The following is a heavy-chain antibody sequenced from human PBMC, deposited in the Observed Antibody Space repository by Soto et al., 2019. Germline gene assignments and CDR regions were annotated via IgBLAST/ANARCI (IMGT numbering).Heavy chain of an antibody. CDR3: AAGVGSTGPPHSGWGLFDY. D-gene: IGHD6-19*01. CDR1: GYTFTSYG. V-gene: IGHV1-18*01. J-gene: IGHJ4*02. Sequence: GASVKVSCKASGYTFTSYGISWVRQAPGQGLEWMGWISGYNGNTNYAQNLQGRVTMTTDTSTSTAYMELRSLRSDDTAVYYCAAGVGSTGPPHSGWGLFDYWGQGTLVTVSS. CDR2: ISGYNGNT.